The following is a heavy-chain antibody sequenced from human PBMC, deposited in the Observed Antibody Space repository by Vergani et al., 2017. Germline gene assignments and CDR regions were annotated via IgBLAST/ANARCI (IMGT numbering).Heavy chain of an antibody. CDR1: GFTFSSYS. V-gene: IGHV3-21*01. J-gene: IGHJ4*02. D-gene: IGHD6-19*01. Sequence: EVQLVESGGGLVKPGGSLRLSCAASGFTFSSYSMNWVRQAPGKGLEWVSSISSSSSYIYYADSVKGRFTISRDNAKNSLYLQMNSLRAEDTAVYYCASDGYSSGWAEPPVAXFDYWGQGTLVTVSS. CDR3: ASDGYSSGWAEPPVAXFDY. CDR2: ISSSSSYI.